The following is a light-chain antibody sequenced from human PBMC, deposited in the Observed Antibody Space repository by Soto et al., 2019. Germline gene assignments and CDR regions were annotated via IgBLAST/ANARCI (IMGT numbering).Light chain of an antibody. CDR3: SSYTINSTRV. V-gene: IGLV2-14*01. J-gene: IGLJ2*01. Sequence: QSALTQPASVSGSPGQSITISCTGTSSDVGGYNYVSWYQQHPGKVPKLMIYDVSNRPSGVSDRFSGSKSGNTASLTISGLQAEDEADYYRSSYTINSTRVFGGGTKLTVL. CDR2: DVS. CDR1: SSDVGGYNY.